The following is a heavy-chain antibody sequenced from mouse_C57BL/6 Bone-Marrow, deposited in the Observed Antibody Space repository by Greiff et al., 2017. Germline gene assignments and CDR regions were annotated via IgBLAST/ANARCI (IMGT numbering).Heavy chain of an antibody. Sequence: VKLMESGPELVKPGASVKLSCKASGYTFTSYDINWVKQRPGQGLEWIGWIYPRDGSTTYNEKFKGKATLTVDTSSSTAYMELHSLTSEDSAVYFCARLEFDGSSGDWYFDVWGTGTTVTGSS. CDR2: IYPRDGST. J-gene: IGHJ1*03. V-gene: IGHV1-85*01. D-gene: IGHD1-1*01. CDR1: GYTFTSYD. CDR3: ARLEFDGSSGDWYFDV.